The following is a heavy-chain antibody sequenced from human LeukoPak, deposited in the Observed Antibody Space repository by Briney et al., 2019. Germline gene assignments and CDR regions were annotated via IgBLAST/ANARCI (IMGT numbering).Heavy chain of an antibody. CDR2: ILYDGNNK. Sequence: GGSLRLSCEASDFSFSNYGMHWVRQAPGKGLEWVAVILYDGNNKHYAESVKGRFTISRDNSNNMLYLQMNSLRPEDTAVYYCAKDRLFGSGLNGPHYYYGMDVWGQGTTVTVSS. CDR3: AKDRLFGSGLNGPHYYYGMDV. CDR1: DFSFSNYG. V-gene: IGHV3-30*18. J-gene: IGHJ6*02. D-gene: IGHD1-26*01.